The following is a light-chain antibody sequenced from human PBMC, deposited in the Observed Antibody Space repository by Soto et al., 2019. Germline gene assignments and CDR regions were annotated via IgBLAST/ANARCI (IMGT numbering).Light chain of an antibody. J-gene: IGKJ2*01. V-gene: IGKV3-15*01. CDR3: QETYRSPVT. CDR1: QSVSSN. CDR2: GAS. Sequence: EIVMTQSPATLSVSPGERATLSCRASQSVSSNLAWYQQKPGQAPRLLIYGASTRATGIPARFSGSGSGTEFTLTISSLQSEDFATYYCQETYRSPVTFGQGTKVEIK.